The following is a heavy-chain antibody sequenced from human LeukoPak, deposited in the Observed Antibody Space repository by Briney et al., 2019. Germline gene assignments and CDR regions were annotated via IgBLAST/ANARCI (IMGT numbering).Heavy chain of an antibody. Sequence: GGSLRLSFAASEFIFSDYVMGWVRQAPGKGLEGVSTIDKTTYATFYADAVKGRFTISRDNTKNTLYLQMNSLRTDDTAVYFCAKFEGATIPGWFNDYWGQGILVTVSS. V-gene: IGHV3-23*05. CDR3: AKFEGATIPGWFNDY. D-gene: IGHD6-19*01. CDR1: EFIFSDYV. CDR2: IDKTTYAT. J-gene: IGHJ4*02.